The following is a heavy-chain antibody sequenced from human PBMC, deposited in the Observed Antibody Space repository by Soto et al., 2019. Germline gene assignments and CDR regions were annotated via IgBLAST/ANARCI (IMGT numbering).Heavy chain of an antibody. CDR2: MSGAGRSS. CDR1: GFTFSSYA. V-gene: IGHV3-23*01. CDR3: AKGPIFGVENIYDY. D-gene: IGHD3-3*01. Sequence: VPLLESGGDLVQPGGSLRLSCAASGFTFSSYAMSWVRQAPGKGLEWVSSMSGAGRSSYDADSVKGRFTISRDNSKNTLYLQMNNLRAEDTALYYCAKGPIFGVENIYDYWGQGTLVTVSS. J-gene: IGHJ4*02.